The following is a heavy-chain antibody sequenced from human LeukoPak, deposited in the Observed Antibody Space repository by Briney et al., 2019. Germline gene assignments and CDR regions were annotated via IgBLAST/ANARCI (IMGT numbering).Heavy chain of an antibody. CDR2: IFYSGST. Sequence: PWETLSLTCTVSGGSISSYSWSWIRQPPGEGLEWIGNIFYSGSTNYNPSLKSRLTISVDTSKNQFSLKLSSVTAADTAVYYCARGMTTGPDPWGQGTLVTVSS. D-gene: IGHD4-17*01. CDR3: ARGMTTGPDP. CDR1: GGSISSYS. J-gene: IGHJ5*02. V-gene: IGHV4-59*08.